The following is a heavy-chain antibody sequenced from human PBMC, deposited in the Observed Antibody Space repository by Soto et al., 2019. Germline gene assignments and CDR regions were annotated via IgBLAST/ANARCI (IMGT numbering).Heavy chain of an antibody. V-gene: IGHV3-53*04. J-gene: IGHJ4*02. Sequence: PGRSLRLSCAASGFTVRSNYMSWARQSPGKGLDGVSVIYSGGSTYYADSVKGRFTISRHNSKNTLYLQMNSLRAEDTAVYYCARDSPTGGYVDYWGQGTLVTVSS. D-gene: IGHD2-8*02. CDR2: IYSGGST. CDR1: GFTVRSNY. CDR3: ARDSPTGGYVDY.